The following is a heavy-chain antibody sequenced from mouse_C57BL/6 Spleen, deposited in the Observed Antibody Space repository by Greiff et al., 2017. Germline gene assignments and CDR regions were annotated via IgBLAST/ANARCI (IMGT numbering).Heavy chain of an antibody. CDR3: TRGGLLRDY. CDR1: GYTFTDYE. D-gene: IGHD1-1*01. Sequence: QVQLQQSGAELVRPGASVTLSCKASGYTFTDYEMHWVKQTPVHGLEWIGAIDPETGGTAYNQKFKGKAILTADKSSSTAYMELRSLTSEDSAVYYCTRGGLLRDYWGQGTTLTVSS. V-gene: IGHV1-15*01. CDR2: IDPETGGT. J-gene: IGHJ2*01.